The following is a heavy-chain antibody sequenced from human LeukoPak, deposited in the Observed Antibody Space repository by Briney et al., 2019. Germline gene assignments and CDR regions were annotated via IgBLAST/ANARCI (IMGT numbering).Heavy chain of an antibody. CDR3: ARSRAQIGEQQLVLTAFDY. Sequence: GSLRLSCAASGFTFSSYAMHWVRQAPGKGLEWVAVISYDGSNKYYADSVKGRFTISRDNSKNTLYLQMNSLRAEDTAVYYCARSRAQIGEQQLVLTAFDYWGQGTLVTVSS. J-gene: IGHJ4*02. D-gene: IGHD6-13*01. CDR2: ISYDGSNK. CDR1: GFTFSSYA. V-gene: IGHV3-30-3*01.